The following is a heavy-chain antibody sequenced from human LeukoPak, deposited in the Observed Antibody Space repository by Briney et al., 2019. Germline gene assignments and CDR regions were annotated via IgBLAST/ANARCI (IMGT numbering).Heavy chain of an antibody. V-gene: IGHV3-73*01. CDR2: IKNKANSYAT. CDR3: TRLSSGSFKFDS. J-gene: IGHJ4*02. Sequence: RIKNKANSYATAYAASVKGRFTISRDDSKNTAYLLMNSLKTEDTAMYYCTRLSSGSFKFDSWGQGTLVTVSS. D-gene: IGHD1-26*01.